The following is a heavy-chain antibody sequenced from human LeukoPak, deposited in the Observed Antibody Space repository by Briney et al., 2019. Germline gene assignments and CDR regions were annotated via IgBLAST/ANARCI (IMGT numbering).Heavy chain of an antibody. CDR3: AAGADYGSLSDY. V-gene: IGHV3-33*01. CDR1: GFTFSSYG. Sequence: PGGSLRLSCAASGFTFSSYGMHWVRQAPGKGLEWVAVIWYDGSNKYYADSVKGRFTISRDNSKNTLYLQMNSLRAEDTAVYYCAAGADYGSLSDYWGQGTLVTVSS. CDR2: IWYDGSNK. D-gene: IGHD3-10*01. J-gene: IGHJ4*02.